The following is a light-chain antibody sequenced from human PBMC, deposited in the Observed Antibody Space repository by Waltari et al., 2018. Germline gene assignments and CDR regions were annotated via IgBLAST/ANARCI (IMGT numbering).Light chain of an antibody. Sequence: QSVLTQPPSASGTPGQRVTISCSGSSSNIGSNTVNWYQQLPGTAPKLLLYSNNQQPSGVPGRFSGSKSGTSASLAIRGLQSEDEADYYCAAWDDSLNGPHVVFGGGTKLTVL. J-gene: IGLJ2*01. CDR2: SNN. V-gene: IGLV1-44*01. CDR3: AAWDDSLNGPHVV. CDR1: SSNIGSNT.